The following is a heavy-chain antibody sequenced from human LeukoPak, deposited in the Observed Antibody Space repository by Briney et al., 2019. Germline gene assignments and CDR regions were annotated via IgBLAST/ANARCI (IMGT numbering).Heavy chain of an antibody. J-gene: IGHJ3*02. Sequence: SETLSFTCTVSGGSISSYYWSWIRQPPGKGLEWIGYIYYSGSTNYNSSLKSRVTLSVDTSKNQFSLKLSSVTAADTAVYYCARSEGGSSWYPGAFDIWGQGTMVTVSS. CDR3: ARSEGGSSWYPGAFDI. CDR2: IYYSGST. V-gene: IGHV4-59*08. CDR1: GGSISSYY. D-gene: IGHD6-13*01.